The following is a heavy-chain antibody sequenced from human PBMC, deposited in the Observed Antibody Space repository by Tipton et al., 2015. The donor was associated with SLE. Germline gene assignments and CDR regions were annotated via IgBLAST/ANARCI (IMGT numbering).Heavy chain of an antibody. Sequence: RSLRLSCVASGFIFSHYGMHWARQAPGKGLEWVAGIWYDGSNEKYADSVKGRFIISRDNAENTLYLQMNSLRDDDTAVYYCARGKFTYDSTGLFDNWGQGTQVTVSS. D-gene: IGHD3-22*01. CDR2: IWYDGSNE. J-gene: IGHJ4*02. CDR3: ARGKFTYDSTGLFDN. V-gene: IGHV3-33*01. CDR1: GFIFSHYG.